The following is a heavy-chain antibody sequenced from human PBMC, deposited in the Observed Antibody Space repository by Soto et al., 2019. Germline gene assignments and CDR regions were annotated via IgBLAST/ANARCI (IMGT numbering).Heavy chain of an antibody. CDR2: IKTKGRGETT. J-gene: IGHJ6*01. V-gene: IGHV3-15*07. CDR3: SRQRGPSGSFCYGLEV. D-gene: IGHD3-10*01. CDR1: GFDFTAAW. Sequence: EMQVVESGGGFVTPGKSVRLSCVGSGFDFTAAWMNWVRQAPGTGPEWVGGIKTKGRGETTDYSASVKGRFTILSDESKKTVYLQMNSLKTEETAVYYCSRQRGPSGSFCYGLEVWGQGDTVTVTS.